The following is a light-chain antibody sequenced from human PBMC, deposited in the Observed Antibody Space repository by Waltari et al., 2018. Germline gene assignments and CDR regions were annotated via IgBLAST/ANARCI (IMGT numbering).Light chain of an antibody. V-gene: IGLV3-19*01. Sequence: SSELTQGPAVSVALGQTVKITSQGDSLRTSYASWYQEKPGQAPVLVLFGKDKRPSGIPDRISGYTSGTTSSLTITGAQAEDEADYYCHSRKGSDNQVVFGGGTKLTVL. CDR3: HSRKGSDNQVV. J-gene: IGLJ3*02. CDR2: GKD. CDR1: SLRTSY.